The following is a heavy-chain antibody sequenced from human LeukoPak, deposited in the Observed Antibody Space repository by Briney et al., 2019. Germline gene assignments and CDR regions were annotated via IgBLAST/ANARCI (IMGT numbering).Heavy chain of an antibody. J-gene: IGHJ4*02. CDR3: ARLSEDFWSGYSFFDY. CDR2: IYPGDSDT. Sequence: GESLKISCKGSGYSFTSYCIGWVRQMPGKGLEWMGIIYPGDSDTRYSPSFQGQVTTSADKSISTAYLQWSSLKASDTAMYYCARLSEDFWSGYSFFDYWGQGTLVTASS. D-gene: IGHD3-3*01. V-gene: IGHV5-51*01. CDR1: GYSFTSYC.